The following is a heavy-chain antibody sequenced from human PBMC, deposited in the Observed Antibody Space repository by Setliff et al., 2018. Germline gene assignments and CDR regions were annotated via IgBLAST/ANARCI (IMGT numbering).Heavy chain of an antibody. J-gene: IGHJ6*03. V-gene: IGHV4-59*08. CDR1: GGSLRSYY. CDR3: ARSSYYASGNSHNYYMDV. D-gene: IGHD3-10*01. Sequence: LSLTCNVSGGSLRSYYWTWIRQPPGKGLEWIGYFYHSGSTNYNPSLKGRVTMTSDTSRNQLSLKLTSVSAADTAIYYCARSSYYASGNSHNYYMDVWGKGTAVTVS. CDR2: FYHSGST.